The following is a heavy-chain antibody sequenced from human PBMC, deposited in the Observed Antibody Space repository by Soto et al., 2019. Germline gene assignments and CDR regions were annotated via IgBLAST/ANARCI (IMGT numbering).Heavy chain of an antibody. Sequence: EVELLESGGGLVQPGGSLRLSCAASGFTFRSYAMTWVRQAPGKGLEWVSSTSGSGGTTFYADSVKGRFTISRDNFKNTLYLQMNSLRAEDTAVYYCAKDYRPDGRYDLDYWGQGTLVTVSS. V-gene: IGHV3-23*01. CDR2: TSGSGGTT. J-gene: IGHJ4*02. D-gene: IGHD5-12*01. CDR3: AKDYRPDGRYDLDY. CDR1: GFTFRSYA.